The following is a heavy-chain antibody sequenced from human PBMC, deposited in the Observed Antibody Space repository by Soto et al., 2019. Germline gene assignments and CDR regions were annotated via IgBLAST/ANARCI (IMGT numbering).Heavy chain of an antibody. Sequence: EVQLVESGGGLVQPGGSLRLSCATSGFTFSSYWMHWVRQGPGKGLEWVARINGDGDNITSADSVQGRFTISRDNAINTLYLQMNSLRVEDTAVYYCARRQLRVFTPGYMDVWGKGTTVIVSS. CDR1: GFTFSSYW. D-gene: IGHD3-3*01. CDR2: INGDGDNI. V-gene: IGHV3-74*01. J-gene: IGHJ6*03. CDR3: ARRQLRVFTPGYMDV.